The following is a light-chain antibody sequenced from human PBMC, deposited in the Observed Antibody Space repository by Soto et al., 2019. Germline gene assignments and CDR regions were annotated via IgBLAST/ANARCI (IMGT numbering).Light chain of an antibody. V-gene: IGKV3-20*01. Sequence: EIVMTESPATLSVSPGERATLSCRASQSVSSNLAWYQQKPGQAPRLLIYGTSTRATGIPDRFSGSGSGTDFTLTISRLEPEDFAVYYCHKYGELAITFGQGTRLEIK. J-gene: IGKJ5*01. CDR2: GTS. CDR1: QSVSSN. CDR3: HKYGELAIT.